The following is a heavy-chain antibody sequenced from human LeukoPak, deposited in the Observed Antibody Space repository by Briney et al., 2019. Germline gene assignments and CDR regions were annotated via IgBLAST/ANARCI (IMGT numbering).Heavy chain of an antibody. CDR3: SRVLAVFGVVIPKYYFDY. J-gene: IGHJ4*02. CDR1: SGSISSGEYY. CDR2: IYYSGST. V-gene: IGHV4-30-4*08. Sequence: SETLSLTCTVSSGSISSGEYYWSWIRQPPGKGLEWIGYIYYSGSTYYNPPLKSRVTISVDTSKNQFSLELSSVTAADTAVSYCSRVLAVFGVVIPKYYFDYWGQGTLVTVSS. D-gene: IGHD3-3*01.